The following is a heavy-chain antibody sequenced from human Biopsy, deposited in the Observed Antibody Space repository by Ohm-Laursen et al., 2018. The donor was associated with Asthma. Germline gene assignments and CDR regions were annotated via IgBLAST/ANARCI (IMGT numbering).Heavy chain of an antibody. Sequence: VASVKVSCKASGYNFISFAIHWVRQAPGQRLEWMGWVNTGNGDTKYSQKFQGRVTITRDISASTAYMGLRSLRSEDTATYYCARTYYDFLTGQVKDVFGVWGQGTMVTVSS. D-gene: IGHD3-9*01. J-gene: IGHJ3*01. CDR1: GYNFISFA. CDR3: ARTYYDFLTGQVKDVFGV. CDR2: VNTGNGDT. V-gene: IGHV1-3*04.